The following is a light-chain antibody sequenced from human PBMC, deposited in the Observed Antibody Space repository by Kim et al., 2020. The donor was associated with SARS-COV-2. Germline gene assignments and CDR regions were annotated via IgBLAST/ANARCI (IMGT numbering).Light chain of an antibody. Sequence: PGEGAILSCRASQSIGISLGLYQPKLGQAPRLLIYDAAIRAAGIPDRFSGGGSGTDFTLTISSLEPEDFAIYYCQQRNNWPPAVTFGGGTKVDIK. CDR2: DAA. CDR1: QSIGIS. V-gene: IGKV3-11*01. J-gene: IGKJ4*01. CDR3: QQRNNWPPAVT.